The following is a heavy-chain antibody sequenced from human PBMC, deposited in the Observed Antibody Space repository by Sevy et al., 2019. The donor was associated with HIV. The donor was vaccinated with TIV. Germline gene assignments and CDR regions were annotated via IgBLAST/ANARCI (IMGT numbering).Heavy chain of an antibody. Sequence: SETLSLTCTVSGGSISSYYWSWIRQPPGKGLEWIGYIYYSGSTNYNPSLKSRVTISVDTSKYQFSLKLSSVTAADTAVYYCARDRGGSKSTPHYYYYYGMDVWGQGTTVTVSS. CDR3: ARDRGGSKSTPHYYYYYGMDV. CDR1: GGSISSYY. V-gene: IGHV4-59*01. J-gene: IGHJ6*02. D-gene: IGHD4-4*01. CDR2: IYYSGST.